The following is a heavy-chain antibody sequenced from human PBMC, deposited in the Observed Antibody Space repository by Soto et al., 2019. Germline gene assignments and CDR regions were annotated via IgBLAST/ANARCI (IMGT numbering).Heavy chain of an antibody. CDR2: INPNSGGT. CDR1: GYTFTGYY. CDR3: ARDSFPQEQQPGFDTNYYYGMDV. D-gene: IGHD6-13*01. J-gene: IGHJ6*02. Sequence: GASVKVSCKASGYTFTGYYMHWVRQAPGQGLEWMGWINPNSGGTNYAQKFQGWVTMTRDTSISTAYMELSRLRSDDTAVYYCARDSFPQEQQPGFDTNYYYGMDVWGQGTTVTVS. V-gene: IGHV1-2*04.